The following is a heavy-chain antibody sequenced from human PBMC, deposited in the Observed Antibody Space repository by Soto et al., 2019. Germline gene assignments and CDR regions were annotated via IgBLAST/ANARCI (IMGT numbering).Heavy chain of an antibody. CDR2: IYTSGST. Sequence: SETLSLTCTVSGGSISSYYWSWIRQPAGKGLEWIGRIYTSGSTNYNPSLKSRVTMSVDTSKNQFSLKLSSVTAADTAGYYCARDHRSRAGASSYYYYGMDVWGQGTTVTVSS. D-gene: IGHD1-26*01. J-gene: IGHJ6*02. CDR3: ARDHRSRAGASSYYYYGMDV. CDR1: GGSISSYY. V-gene: IGHV4-4*07.